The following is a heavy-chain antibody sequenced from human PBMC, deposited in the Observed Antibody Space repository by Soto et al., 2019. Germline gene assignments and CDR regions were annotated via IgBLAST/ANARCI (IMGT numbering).Heavy chain of an antibody. V-gene: IGHV3-33*01. CDR1: GFPFGTYA. J-gene: IGHJ4*01. Sequence: PGGSLRLSCAASGFPFGTYAMHWVRKAPGKGLEWVAVIYYDGSNRYYGDAVKGRFTISRDNSKSTLYLQMSSLRAEDTAVYYCARAFCTNGVCYYFFDYWGHGTLVTVSS. CDR2: IYYDGSNR. CDR3: ARAFCTNGVCYYFFDY. D-gene: IGHD2-8*01.